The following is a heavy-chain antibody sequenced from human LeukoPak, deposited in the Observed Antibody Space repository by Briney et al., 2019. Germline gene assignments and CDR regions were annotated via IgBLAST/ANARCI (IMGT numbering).Heavy chain of an antibody. Sequence: GGSLRLSCAASGFTFSSYWMHWVRQAPGKGLVWVSRINSDGSSTSYADSVKGRFTISRDNAKNTLYLQTNSLRAEDTAVHYCARDRVDTAPSIWYYYYYYGMDVWGKGTTVTVSS. V-gene: IGHV3-74*01. D-gene: IGHD5-18*01. CDR2: INSDGSST. J-gene: IGHJ6*04. CDR1: GFTFSSYW. CDR3: ARDRVDTAPSIWYYYYYYGMDV.